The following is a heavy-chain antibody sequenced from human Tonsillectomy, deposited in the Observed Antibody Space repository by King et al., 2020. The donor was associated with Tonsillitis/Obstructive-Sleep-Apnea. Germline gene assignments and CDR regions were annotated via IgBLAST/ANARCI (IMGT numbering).Heavy chain of an antibody. CDR1: GFTFSSYG. Sequence: VQLVESGGGVVQPGRSLRLSCAASGFTFSSYGMHWVRQAPGKGLEWVAVISYDGSNKYYADSVKGRFTISRDNSKNTLYLQMNSLRAEDTAVYYCAKGHTYYDFWRGYPRFDYWGQGTLVTVSS. J-gene: IGHJ4*02. CDR2: ISYDGSNK. D-gene: IGHD3-3*01. CDR3: AKGHTYYDFWRGYPRFDY. V-gene: IGHV3-30*18.